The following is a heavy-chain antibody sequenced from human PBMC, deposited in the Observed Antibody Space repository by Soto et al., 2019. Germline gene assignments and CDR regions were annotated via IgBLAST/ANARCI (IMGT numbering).Heavy chain of an antibody. V-gene: IGHV3-23*01. CDR1: GFTFNSYV. Sequence: GGSLRLSCFASGFTFNSYVMTWVRQAPGEGLEWVSSISRSGRGSAYYADSVKGRFTISRDNSENTLFLQMNNLRDEDTALYYCARGRYLDSSDYWVANLPFDHWGLGTLVTVSS. D-gene: IGHD3-22*01. CDR2: ISRSGRGSA. CDR3: ARGRYLDSSDYWVANLPFDH. J-gene: IGHJ4*02.